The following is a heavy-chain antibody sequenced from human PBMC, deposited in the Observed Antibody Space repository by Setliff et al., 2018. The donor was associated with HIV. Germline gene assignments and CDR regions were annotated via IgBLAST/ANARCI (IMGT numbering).Heavy chain of an antibody. CDR3: TRNNVAWYQPLGYFDL. J-gene: IGHJ2*01. V-gene: IGHV3-15*01. CDR2: IQSKTDGGTT. CDR1: GFSFNNAW. Sequence: PGGSLRLSCAASGFSFNNAWMSWVRQAPGKGLEWVGRIQSKTDGGTTDYAAPVKGGFTISRDDSRKTLYLQMNSLRTEDTAVYYCTRNNVAWYQPLGYFDLWGRGNQVTVSS. D-gene: IGHD2-2*01.